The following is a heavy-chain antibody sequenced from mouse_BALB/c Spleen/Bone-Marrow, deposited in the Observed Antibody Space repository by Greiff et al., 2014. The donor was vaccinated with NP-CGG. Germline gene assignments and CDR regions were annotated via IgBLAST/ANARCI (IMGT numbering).Heavy chain of an antibody. CDR1: GFTFTDYY. CDR3: ARDKNYGSYWYFDV. V-gene: IGHV7-3*02. D-gene: IGHD2-1*01. CDR2: IRNKANGYTT. Sequence: EVMLVESGGGLVQPGGSLRLSCATSGFTFTDYYMSWVRQPPGKALEWLGFIRNKANGYTTEYSASVKGRFTISRDNSQSILYRQMNTLRAEDSATYYCARDKNYGSYWYFDVWGAGTTVTVSS. J-gene: IGHJ1*01.